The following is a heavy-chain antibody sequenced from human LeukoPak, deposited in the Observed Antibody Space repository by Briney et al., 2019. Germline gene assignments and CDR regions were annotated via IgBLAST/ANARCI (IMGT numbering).Heavy chain of an antibody. V-gene: IGHV3-11*05. D-gene: IGHD6-13*01. CDR2: ISSSSSFT. CDR1: GFTFSDHY. J-gene: IGHJ3*02. CDR3: ARDRYSSSWFDI. Sequence: GGSLRLSCAASGFTFSDHYMSWIRQAPGKGLEWVSYISSSSSFTNYADSVKGRFTISRDNAKTSLYLRMNSLRAEDTAVYYCARDRYSSSWFDIWGQGTKVTVSS.